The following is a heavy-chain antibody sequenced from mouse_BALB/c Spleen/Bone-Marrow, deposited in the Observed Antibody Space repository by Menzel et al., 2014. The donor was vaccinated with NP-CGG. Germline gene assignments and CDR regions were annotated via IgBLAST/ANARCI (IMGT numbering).Heavy chain of an antibody. Sequence: DYAMHWVKQSHAKSLEWIGVISTYYGDASYNQKFKGKATMTVDKSSSTAYMELARLTSEDSAIYYCAREGGNFPWFAYWGQGTLVTVSA. CDR2: ISTYYGDA. V-gene: IGHV1-67*01. CDR1: DYA. J-gene: IGHJ3*01. CDR3: AREGGNFPWFAY. D-gene: IGHD2-1*01.